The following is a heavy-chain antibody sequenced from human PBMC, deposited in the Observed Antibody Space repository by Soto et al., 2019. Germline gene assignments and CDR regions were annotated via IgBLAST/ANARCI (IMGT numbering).Heavy chain of an antibody. D-gene: IGHD3-10*01. CDR2: VSAGGDMT. CDR3: ARGDRGGSGSPASYYYSGLAV. J-gene: IGHJ6*02. Sequence: DVQLLESGGHLVQPGGSLRLSCAASGFTFSSYAMSWVRQAPGQGLEWVSSVSAGGDMTYYSDSVKGRFPISRDNANKALVLQRNSLTIEDTALYYCARGDRGGSGSPASYYYSGLAVWGQGTTVTVS. V-gene: IGHV3-23*01. CDR1: GFTFSSYA.